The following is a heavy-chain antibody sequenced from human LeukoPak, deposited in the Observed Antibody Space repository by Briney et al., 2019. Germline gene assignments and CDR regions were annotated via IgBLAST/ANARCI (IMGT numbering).Heavy chain of an antibody. V-gene: IGHV3-11*01. CDR3: ARDQYLDC. CDR1: GFTFSDYY. Sequence: GRSLRLSCAASGFTFSDYYMSWIRQAPGKGLEWVSSISRGGNSIYYADSVRGRFTISRDNAKNSLYLQMNSLRAEDTAVYYCARDQYLDCRGQGTLVTVSS. CDR2: ISRGGNSI. J-gene: IGHJ4*02.